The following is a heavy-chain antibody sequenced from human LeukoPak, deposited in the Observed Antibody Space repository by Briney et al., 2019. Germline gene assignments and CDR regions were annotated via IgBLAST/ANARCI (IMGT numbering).Heavy chain of an antibody. J-gene: IGHJ4*02. Sequence: GGSLRLSCAASGFTFSSYAMSWVRQAPGKGLEWVSAISGSGGSTYYADSVKGRFTISRDNSKNTLYLQMNSLRAEDTAVYYCAKDRIFGVVIITQYFDLRGQGTLVNVSS. CDR1: GFTFSSYA. V-gene: IGHV3-23*01. CDR2: ISGSGGST. D-gene: IGHD3-3*01. CDR3: AKDRIFGVVIITQYFDL.